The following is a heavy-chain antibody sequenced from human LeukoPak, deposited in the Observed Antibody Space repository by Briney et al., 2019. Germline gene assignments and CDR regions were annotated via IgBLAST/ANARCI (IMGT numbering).Heavy chain of an antibody. CDR1: GFRFGDYW. CDR3: ARVGAWDLQRVFEY. D-gene: IGHD1-26*01. V-gene: IGHV3-7*01. Sequence: GGSLRLSCAASGFRFGDYWMTWARHIPGKGREWVANIKQDGAEKHYAESVEGRFIISRDNGKNSLYLEMDSLKVDDTAVYYCARVGAWDLQRVFEYWGQGTLVTVSS. J-gene: IGHJ4*02. CDR2: IKQDGAEK.